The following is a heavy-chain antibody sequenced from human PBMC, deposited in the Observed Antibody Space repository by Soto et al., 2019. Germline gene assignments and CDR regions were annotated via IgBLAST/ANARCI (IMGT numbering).Heavy chain of an antibody. J-gene: IGHJ6*02. D-gene: IGHD2-15*01. V-gene: IGHV2-5*02. CDR3: AHSCSGVGCYPSYYYGMDV. CDR1: GFSLSTSGVG. CDR2: IYWDDDK. Sequence: QITLKESGPTLVKPTQTLTLTCSFSGFSLSTSGVGVAWIRQPPEKALEWLAVIYWDDDKRYNPSLKSRLAITTDSSKSQAVLTMTNLDPVDTATYYCAHSCSGVGCYPSYYYGMDVWGQGTTGTVSS.